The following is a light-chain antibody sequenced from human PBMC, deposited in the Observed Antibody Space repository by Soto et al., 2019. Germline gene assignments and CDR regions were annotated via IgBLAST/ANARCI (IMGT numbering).Light chain of an antibody. V-gene: IGLV2-23*01. CDR3: CPYAGVTII. J-gene: IGLJ2*01. CDR2: EGT. CDR1: SGDVENYKF. Sequence: QSALIQPASVSGSPGQSITIPCTETSGDVENYKFVSWYQHHPGKAPKLMIYEGTKRPSGVSNRFSGSNSGNTASLTISGLQPEDEAHYSCCPYAGVTIIFGGGTKVTVL.